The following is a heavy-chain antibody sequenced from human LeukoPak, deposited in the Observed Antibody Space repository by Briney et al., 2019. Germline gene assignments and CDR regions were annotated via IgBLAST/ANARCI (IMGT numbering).Heavy chain of an antibody. CDR3: ARHEFASPFDS. CDR1: GGSITNYY. CDR2: IYQTGNT. Sequence: PSETLSLTCTVSGGSITNYYWSWIRQPPGKGLEWITYIYQTGNTDYNPSLKSRVTISLDTSKNQFSLNLSSVTAADTAVYYCARHEFASPFDSWGLGTLVTVSS. D-gene: IGHD2-21*01. J-gene: IGHJ4*02. V-gene: IGHV4-59*08.